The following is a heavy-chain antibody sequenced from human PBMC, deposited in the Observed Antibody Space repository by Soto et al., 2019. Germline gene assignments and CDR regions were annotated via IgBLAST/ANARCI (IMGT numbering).Heavy chain of an antibody. CDR2: MYNTGST. J-gene: IGHJ6*02. CDR3: ARDLWGYCGTDCYPLDV. Sequence: LSATLSVTCTVSGCSISGYYWSWIRQPPGKGLEWIGYMYNTGSTVYNPSFKSRVTISVDTSKNQFSLKLNSVTAADTAVYYCARDLWGYCGTDCYPLDVWGQGTTVTVS. D-gene: IGHD2-21*02. CDR1: GCSISGYY. V-gene: IGHV4-59*01.